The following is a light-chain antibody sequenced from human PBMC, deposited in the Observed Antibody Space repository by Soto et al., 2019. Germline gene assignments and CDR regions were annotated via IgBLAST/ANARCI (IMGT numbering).Light chain of an antibody. CDR2: EGG. CDR1: SSDVGSYNL. V-gene: IGLV2-23*01. CDR3: CSFAHSNTYV. Sequence: QSVLTQPASVSGSPGQSIALSCTGTSSDVGSYNLVSWYQQYPGKAPKLLISEGGKRPSGISNRFSGSKSGNTASLTISGLQAEYEADYYCCSFAHSNTYVFGTGTKLTVL. J-gene: IGLJ1*01.